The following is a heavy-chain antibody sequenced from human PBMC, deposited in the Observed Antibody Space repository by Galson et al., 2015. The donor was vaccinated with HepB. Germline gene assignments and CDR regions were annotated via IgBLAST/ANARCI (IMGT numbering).Heavy chain of an antibody. Sequence: SLRLSCAASGFTVSDNYMNWVRQAPGKGLEWVSIIYSAGSTYYAESVKGRFTISRDDSENTLHLQIHSLRAEDTAVYYCARGGNWFDSWGQGTLVTVSS. V-gene: IGHV3-66*01. CDR1: GFTVSDNY. J-gene: IGHJ5*01. D-gene: IGHD3-16*01. CDR2: IYSAGST. CDR3: ARGGNWFDS.